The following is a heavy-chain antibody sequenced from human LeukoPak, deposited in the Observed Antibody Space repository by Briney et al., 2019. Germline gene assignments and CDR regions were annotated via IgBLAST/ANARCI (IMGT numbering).Heavy chain of an antibody. CDR2: IYHSGST. V-gene: IGHV4-38-2*02. CDR3: ARGGGGDWVYYYYYMDV. CDR1: GYSLSSGYY. D-gene: IGHD2-21*02. Sequence: SETLSLTCTVSGYSLSSGYYWGWIRQPPGKGREWSGSIYHSGSTYYNQSLKSRVTISVDTSKNQFSLKLSTVTAADTAVYYCARGGGGDWVYYYYYMDVWGKGTTVTVSS. J-gene: IGHJ6*03.